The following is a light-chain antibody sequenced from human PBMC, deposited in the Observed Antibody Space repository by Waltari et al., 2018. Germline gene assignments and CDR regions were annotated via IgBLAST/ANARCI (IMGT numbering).Light chain of an antibody. CDR1: EFVGNDY. CDR2: DAS. CDR3: QQYYSSPWT. Sequence: EIVLTQSPDTLSWSPGERATLSCRASEFVGNDYLAWYQQKPGQAPRLLIYDASRRATGTPDRFNGSGSGTDFSLTISRLEPEDFAVYYCQQYYSSPWTFGQGTKVDI. J-gene: IGKJ1*01. V-gene: IGKV3-20*01.